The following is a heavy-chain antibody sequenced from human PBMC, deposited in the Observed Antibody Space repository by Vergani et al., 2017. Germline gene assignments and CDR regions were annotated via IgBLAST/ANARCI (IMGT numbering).Heavy chain of an antibody. D-gene: IGHD6-13*01. CDR2: IYYSGST. CDR1: GGSISSSSYY. V-gene: IGHV4-39*01. CDR3: ARMRIAAAGIRFDP. Sequence: QLQLQESGPGLVKPSETLSLTCTVSGGSISSSSYYWGWISQPPGKGLEWIGSIYYSGSTDYNPSLKSRVTISVDTSKNQFSLKLSSVTAADTAVYYCARMRIAAAGIRFDPWGQGTLVTVSS. J-gene: IGHJ5*02.